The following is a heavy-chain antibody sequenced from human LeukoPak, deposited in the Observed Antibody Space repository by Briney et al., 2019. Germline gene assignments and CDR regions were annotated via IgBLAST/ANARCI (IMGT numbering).Heavy chain of an antibody. J-gene: IGHJ4*02. CDR2: ISGSGGST. Sequence: GGSLRLSCAASGFTFSSYAMSWVRQAPGKGLEWVSAISGSGGSTYYADSVKGRFTISRDNSKNTLYLQMNSLRAEDTAVYYCAKPPDDSSGYYYEVQGAVWGQGTLVTASS. V-gene: IGHV3-23*01. D-gene: IGHD3-22*01. CDR1: GFTFSSYA. CDR3: AKPPDDSSGYYYEVQGAV.